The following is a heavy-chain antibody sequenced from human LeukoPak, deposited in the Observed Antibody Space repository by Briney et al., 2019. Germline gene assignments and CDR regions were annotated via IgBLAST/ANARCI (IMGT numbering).Heavy chain of an antibody. V-gene: IGHV1-69*01. CDR1: GGTFSSYA. D-gene: IGHD2-2*01. Sequence: ASVNVSCKASGGTFSSYAISWVRQAPGPGLEWMGGIIPIFGTANYAQKFQGRVTITADESTSTAYMELSSLRSEDTAVYYCARVNVVVPAAMRGWYFDLWGRGTLVTVSS. J-gene: IGHJ2*01. CDR3: ARVNVVVPAAMRGWYFDL. CDR2: IIPIFGTA.